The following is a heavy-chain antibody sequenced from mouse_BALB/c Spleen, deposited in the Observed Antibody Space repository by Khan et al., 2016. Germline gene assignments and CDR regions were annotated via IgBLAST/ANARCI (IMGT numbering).Heavy chain of an antibody. CDR1: GFTFSRFG. CDR3: AEGDY. Sequence: EVELVESGGGLVQPGGSRKLSCAASGFTFSRFGMHWVRQAPEKGLEWVAYISSGSSTIYYADTLKGRFTISRDNPKNALFLQMTSLRSEDTAMYYWAEGDYWGQGTTLTVSS. CDR2: ISSGSSTI. V-gene: IGHV5-17*02. J-gene: IGHJ2*01.